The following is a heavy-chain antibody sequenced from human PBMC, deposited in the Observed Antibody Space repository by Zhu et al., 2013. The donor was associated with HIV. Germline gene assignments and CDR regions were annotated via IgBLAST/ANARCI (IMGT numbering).Heavy chain of an antibody. CDR3: ARGVDVVVTAILYYYGMDV. J-gene: IGHJ6*02. CDR2: IIPIFGTA. V-gene: IGHV1-69*01. D-gene: IGHD2-21*02. Sequence: QSGAEVKKPGSSVTVSCMASGGTFSSHTINWVRQAPGQGLEWMGGIIPIFGTANYAQKFQGRVTITADEPTTTAYMELSSLRSEDTAVYYCARGVDVVVTAILYYYGMDVWGQGTTVTVSS. CDR1: GGTFSSHT.